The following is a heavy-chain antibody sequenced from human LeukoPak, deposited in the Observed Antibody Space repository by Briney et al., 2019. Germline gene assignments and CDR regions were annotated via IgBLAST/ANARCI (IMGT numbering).Heavy chain of an antibody. V-gene: IGHV3-23*01. CDR3: AKVGGGESTYDGLNL. CDR2: ITGSGGST. J-gene: IGHJ3*01. D-gene: IGHD1-26*01. Sequence: GVSLRLSCAASGFTFSSYALSWVRQAPVKGLEWVSGITGSGGSTYYADSVKGRFTISRDNSKNTLYLQMNSLRAEDTAVYYCAKVGGGESTYDGLNLWGQGTMVTVSS. CDR1: GFTFSSYA.